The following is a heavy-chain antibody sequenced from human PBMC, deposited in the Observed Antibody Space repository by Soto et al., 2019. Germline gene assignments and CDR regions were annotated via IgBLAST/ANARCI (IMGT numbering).Heavy chain of an antibody. J-gene: IGHJ6*02. CDR1: GFTFSSYG. D-gene: IGHD1-26*01. V-gene: IGHV3-30*18. CDR3: AKDLVGATYYYYGMDV. CDR2: ISYDGSNK. Sequence: LGGSLSLSCSASGFTFSSYGMHWVRQAPGKGLEWVAVISYDGSNKYYADSVKGRFTISRDNSKNTLYLQMNSLRAEDTAVYYCAKDLVGATYYYYGMDVWGQGTT.